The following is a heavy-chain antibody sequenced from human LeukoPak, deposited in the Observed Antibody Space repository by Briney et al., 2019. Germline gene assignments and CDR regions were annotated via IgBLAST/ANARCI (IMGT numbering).Heavy chain of an antibody. Sequence: PSETLSLTCAVYGGSFSGYYWSWIRQPPGKGLEWIGEINHSGSTNYNPSLKSRVTISVDTSKNQFSLKLSSVPAADTAVYYCARGLRYITIFGVSDAFDIWGQGTMVTVSS. CDR1: GGSFSGYY. CDR3: ARGLRYITIFGVSDAFDI. V-gene: IGHV4-34*01. J-gene: IGHJ3*02. D-gene: IGHD3-3*01. CDR2: INHSGST.